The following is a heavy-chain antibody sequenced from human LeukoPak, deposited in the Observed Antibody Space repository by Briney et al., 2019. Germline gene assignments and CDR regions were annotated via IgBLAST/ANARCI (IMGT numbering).Heavy chain of an antibody. CDR2: ISAYNGNT. V-gene: IGHV1-18*01. CDR3: ARRYYFDY. CDR1: GYTFTSYG. Sequence: ASVKVSCKASGYTFTSYGISWVRQAPGQGLEWMGWISAYNGNTNYAQNFQGRVTMTRDTSISTAYMELSRLRSDDTAIYYCARRYYFDYWGQGTLVTVSS. J-gene: IGHJ4*02.